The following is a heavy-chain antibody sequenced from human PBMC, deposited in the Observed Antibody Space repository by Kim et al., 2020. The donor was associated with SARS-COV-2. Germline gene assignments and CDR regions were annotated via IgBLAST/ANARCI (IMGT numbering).Heavy chain of an antibody. V-gene: IGHV3-21*01. CDR3: ARDGLPIILTGPDAFDI. Sequence: GGSLRLSCAASGFTFSSYSMNWVRQAPGKGLEWVSSISSSSSYIYYADSVKGRFTISRDNAKNSLYLQMNSLRAEDTAVYYCARDGLPIILTGPDAFDIWGQGTMVTVSS. CDR1: GFTFSSYS. D-gene: IGHD3-9*01. CDR2: ISSSSSYI. J-gene: IGHJ3*02.